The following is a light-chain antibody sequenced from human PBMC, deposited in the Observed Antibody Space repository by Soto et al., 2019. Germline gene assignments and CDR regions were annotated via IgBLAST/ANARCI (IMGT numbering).Light chain of an antibody. CDR3: QQYGSSRWK. CDR2: GAS. CDR1: QSVSSSY. J-gene: IGKJ1*01. V-gene: IGKV3-20*01. Sequence: EIVLTQSPGTLSLSPGERATLSCRASQSVSSSYLAWYQQKPGQAPRLLIYGASSRATGIPDRFSGSGSGTDFTLNISRLEPEDFAVYYCQQYGSSRWKFGQGTKVEIK.